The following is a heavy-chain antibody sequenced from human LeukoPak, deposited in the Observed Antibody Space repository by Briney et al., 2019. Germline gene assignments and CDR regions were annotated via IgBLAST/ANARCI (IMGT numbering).Heavy chain of an antibody. CDR2: ISSSGSTI. CDR1: GFTFSSYE. J-gene: IGHJ3*02. Sequence: GGSLRLSCAASGFTFSSYEMNWVRQAPGKGLEWVSYISSSGSTIYYADSVKGRFTISRDNAKNSLYLQMNSLRAEDTAVYYCASTRRAQLWFGESHDAFDIWGQGTMVTVSS. V-gene: IGHV3-48*03. CDR3: ASTRRAQLWFGESHDAFDI. D-gene: IGHD3-10*01.